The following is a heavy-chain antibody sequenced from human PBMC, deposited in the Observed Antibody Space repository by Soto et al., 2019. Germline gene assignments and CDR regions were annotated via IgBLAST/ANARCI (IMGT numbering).Heavy chain of an antibody. D-gene: IGHD3-3*01. CDR1: GGSISTYY. Sequence: PSETLSLTCRVSGGSISTYYCNWIRQPAGKGLELIGRIDTSGSTNYNPSLKSRVTMSVDTSKNQFSLKLSSVTAADTAVYYCARGGHDLWSGPFDYWGQGTPV. CDR2: IDTSGST. CDR3: ARGGHDLWSGPFDY. J-gene: IGHJ4*02. V-gene: IGHV4-4*07.